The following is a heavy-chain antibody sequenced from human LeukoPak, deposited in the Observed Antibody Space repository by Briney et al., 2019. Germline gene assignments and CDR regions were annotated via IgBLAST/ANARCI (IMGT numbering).Heavy chain of an antibody. D-gene: IGHD1-1*01. Sequence: PSETLSLTCTVSGGSISSGVYCRSWIRQRPGEGLQWIGYICSSGSAYYNPSLKSRVTMSIDTSNNQFSLKLNSVTAADTAVYYCARGSPFPTGWGQGTLVTVSS. CDR2: ICSSGSA. V-gene: IGHV4-31*03. CDR1: GGSISSGVYC. CDR3: ARGSPFPTG. J-gene: IGHJ4*02.